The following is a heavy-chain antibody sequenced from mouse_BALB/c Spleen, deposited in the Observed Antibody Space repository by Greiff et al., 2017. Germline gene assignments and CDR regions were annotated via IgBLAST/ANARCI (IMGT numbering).Heavy chain of an antibody. D-gene: IGHD1-1*01. CDR3: ARSLSYYGSSYPYFDY. J-gene: IGHJ2*01. Sequence: EVKLVESGPGLVKPSQSLSLTCTVTGYSITSDYAWNWIRQFPGNKLEWMGYISYSGSTSYNPSLKSRISITRDTSKNQFFLQLNSVTTEDTATYYCARSLSYYGSSYPYFDYWGQGTTLTVSS. CDR1: GYSITSDYA. V-gene: IGHV3-2*02. CDR2: ISYSGST.